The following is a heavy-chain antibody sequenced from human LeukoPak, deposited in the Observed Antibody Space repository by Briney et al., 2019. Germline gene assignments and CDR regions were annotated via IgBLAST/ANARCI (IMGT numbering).Heavy chain of an antibody. CDR2: ISSSSTI. D-gene: IGHD2-21*01. V-gene: IGHV3-69-1*01. J-gene: IGHJ4*02. CDR1: GFTVSSNY. Sequence: GGSLRLSCAASGFTVSSNYMSWIRQAPGKGLEWVSYISSSSTIYYADSVKGRFTISRDNAKNSLYLQMNSLRAEDTAVYYCARVYSANDYGDYWGQGTLVTVSS. CDR3: ARVYSANDYGDY.